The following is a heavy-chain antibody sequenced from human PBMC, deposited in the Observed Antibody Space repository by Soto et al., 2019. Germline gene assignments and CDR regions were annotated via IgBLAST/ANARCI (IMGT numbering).Heavy chain of an antibody. CDR1: GGTFSIYT. J-gene: IGHJ4*02. V-gene: IGHV1-69*02. CDR2: IIPILGIA. D-gene: IGHD4-17*01. Sequence: SVKVSCTDSGGTFSIYTSSWVRQAPGQGLEWMGRIIPILGIANYAQKFQGRVTITADKSTSTAYMELSSLRSEDTAVYYCATNVGDYVDDYWGQGTLVTVSS. CDR3: ATNVGDYVDDY.